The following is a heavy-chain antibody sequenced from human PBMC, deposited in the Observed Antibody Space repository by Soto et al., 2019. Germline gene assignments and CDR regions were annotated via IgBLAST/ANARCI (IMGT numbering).Heavy chain of an antibody. Sequence: SETLSLTCTVSGGSVSTGMKYWGWVRQPPGKALEFIGYMYKTGETLLNSSLKSRVTLSMETSKNQFSLALSSVTAADTAVYFCMKAHESGDFLGMSVWGPGTTVTVSS. CDR1: GGSVSTGMKY. CDR2: MYKTGET. CDR3: MKAHESGDFLGMSV. D-gene: IGHD3-10*01. J-gene: IGHJ6*02. V-gene: IGHV4-61*01.